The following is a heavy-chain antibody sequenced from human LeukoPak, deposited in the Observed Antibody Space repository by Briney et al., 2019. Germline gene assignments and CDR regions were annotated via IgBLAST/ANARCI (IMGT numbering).Heavy chain of an antibody. D-gene: IGHD6-19*01. CDR2: ITGSGGSR. CDR3: VKDARRTSGWYFFDY. V-gene: IGHV3-23*01. Sequence: QSGGSLRLSCAASGFTFSSYGMNWVRQAPGKGLEWVSFITGSGGSRYCADSVKGRFTISRDNSKNTLFLQMNSLRAEDTAVYYCVKDARRTSGWYFFDYWGQGTRVTVSS. CDR1: GFTFSSYG. J-gene: IGHJ4*02.